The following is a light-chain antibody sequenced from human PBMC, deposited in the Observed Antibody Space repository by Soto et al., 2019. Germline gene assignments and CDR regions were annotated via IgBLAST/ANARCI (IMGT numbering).Light chain of an antibody. CDR1: QTVSSNY. J-gene: IGKJ4*01. V-gene: IGKV3-20*01. Sequence: EIVLTQSPGTLSLSPGERVTLSCRASQTVSSNYLAWYQQKPGQSPRLLIYGASSRATGIPDRFSGSGFGTDFTLTINRLEPEDFAVYYCQQYGGSPLTFGGGTKVEIK. CDR3: QQYGGSPLT. CDR2: GAS.